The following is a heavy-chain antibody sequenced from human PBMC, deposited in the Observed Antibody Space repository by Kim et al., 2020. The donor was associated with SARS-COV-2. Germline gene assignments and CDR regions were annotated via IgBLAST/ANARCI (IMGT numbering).Heavy chain of an antibody. CDR3: AKDISEGAGSPGDYGMDV. Sequence: KGRLTISRDNAKNSLYMQMKSLRAEDTAWYYCAKDISEGAGSPGDYGMDVWGQGTTVTVSS. V-gene: IGHV3-9*01. D-gene: IGHD3-10*01. J-gene: IGHJ6*02.